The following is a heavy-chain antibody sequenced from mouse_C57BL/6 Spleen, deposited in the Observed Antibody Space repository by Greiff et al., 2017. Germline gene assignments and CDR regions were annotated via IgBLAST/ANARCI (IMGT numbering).Heavy chain of an antibody. V-gene: IGHV10-1*01. J-gene: IGHJ3*01. D-gene: IGHD4-1*01. CDR1: GFSFNTYA. Sequence: EVKLLESGGGLVQPKGSLKLSCAASGFSFNTYAMTWVRQAPGKGLEWVARIRSKSNNYATYYADSVKDRFTISRDDSESMLYLQMNNLKTEDTAMYYCVRELGFAYWGQGTLVTVSA. CDR3: VRELGFAY. CDR2: IRSKSNNYAT.